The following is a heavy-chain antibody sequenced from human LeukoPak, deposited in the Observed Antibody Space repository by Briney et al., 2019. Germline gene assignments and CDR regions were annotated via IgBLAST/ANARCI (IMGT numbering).Heavy chain of an antibody. J-gene: IGHJ4*02. Sequence: PGGTLRLSCAASGFTFSSYGVSWVRQAPGKGLEWVSGISGSGGSTYYVDSVKGRFTISRDNAKNTLYLQMNSLRAEDTAVYYCAHGSMYQLDYWGQGTLVTVSS. CDR1: GFTFSSYG. D-gene: IGHD2-2*01. CDR2: ISGSGGST. CDR3: AHGSMYQLDY. V-gene: IGHV3-23*01.